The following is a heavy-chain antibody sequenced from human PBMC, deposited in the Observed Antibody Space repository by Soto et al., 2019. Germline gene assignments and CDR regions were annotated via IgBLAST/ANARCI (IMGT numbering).Heavy chain of an antibody. J-gene: IGHJ4*02. V-gene: IGHV5-51*01. CDR1: GYSFTSYW. CDR3: ARPVDTAMVDLDY. D-gene: IGHD5-18*01. CDR2: IYPGDSDT. Sequence: GEYLKIYCKGSGYSFTSYWLGWVRQMPGKGLEWMGIIYPGDSDTRYSPSFQGQVTISADKSISTAYLQWSSLKASDTAMYYCARPVDTAMVDLDYWGQGTLVTVSS.